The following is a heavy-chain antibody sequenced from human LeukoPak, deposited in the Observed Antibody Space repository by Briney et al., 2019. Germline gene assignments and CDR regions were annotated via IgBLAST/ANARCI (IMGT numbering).Heavy chain of an antibody. V-gene: IGHV3-23*01. J-gene: IGHJ4*02. D-gene: IGHD6-6*01. CDR3: AKDLSLAAARPSYDY. CDR1: GFTFSSYA. CDR2: ISGSGGST. Sequence: GGSLRLSCAASGFTFSSYAMSWVRQAPGEGLEWVSAISGSGGSTYYADSVKGRFTISRDNSKNTLYLQMNSLRAEDTAVYYCAKDLSLAAARPSYDYWGQGTLVTVSS.